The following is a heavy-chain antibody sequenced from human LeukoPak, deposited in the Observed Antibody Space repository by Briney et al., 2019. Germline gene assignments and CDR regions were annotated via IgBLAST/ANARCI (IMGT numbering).Heavy chain of an antibody. Sequence: GGSLRLSCAASGFTFSSYAMSWVRQAPGKGLEWVSAISGSGGSTYYADSVKGRFTISRDNSKNTLYLQMNSLRAEDTAVYYCAKVSRYYGSGSYYRDGEFDYWGQGTLVTVSS. CDR1: GFTFSSYA. D-gene: IGHD3-10*01. CDR2: ISGSGGST. V-gene: IGHV3-23*01. CDR3: AKVSRYYGSGSYYRDGEFDY. J-gene: IGHJ4*02.